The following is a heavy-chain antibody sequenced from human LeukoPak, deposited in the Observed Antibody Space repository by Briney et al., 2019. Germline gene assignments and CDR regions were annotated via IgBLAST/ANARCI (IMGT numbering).Heavy chain of an antibody. CDR1: GFTFSIYT. J-gene: IGHJ3*02. CDR3: AKSFWDAFDI. V-gene: IGHV3-23*01. Sequence: GGSLRLSCVASGFTFSIYTMSWVRQAPGKGLEWVSAISGSGGSTYYADSVKGRFTISRDNSKNTLYLQMNSLRAEDTAVYYCAKSFWDAFDIWGQGTMVTVSS. CDR2: ISGSGGST. D-gene: IGHD3-16*02.